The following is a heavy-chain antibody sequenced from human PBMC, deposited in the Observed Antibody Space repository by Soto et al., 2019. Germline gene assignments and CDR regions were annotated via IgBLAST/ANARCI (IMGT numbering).Heavy chain of an antibody. V-gene: IGHV4-30-4*01. D-gene: IGHD3-22*01. Sequence: QVQLQESGPGLVKPSQTLSLTCTVSGGSISSGDYYWSWIRQPPGKGLEWIGYIYYSGSTYYNPSLKSRVTMSVDTSKNQLSLKLSSVTAADTAVYYCASLTYYYDSSGYPSIDYWGQGTLVTVSS. CDR3: ASLTYYYDSSGYPSIDY. CDR2: IYYSGST. J-gene: IGHJ4*02. CDR1: GGSISSGDYY.